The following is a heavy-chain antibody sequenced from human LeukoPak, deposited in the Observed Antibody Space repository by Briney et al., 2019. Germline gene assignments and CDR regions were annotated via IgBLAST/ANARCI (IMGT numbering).Heavy chain of an antibody. J-gene: IGHJ4*02. CDR2: ISSSGSTI. CDR3: ARSYGGTYYFDY. Sequence: GGSLRLSCAASGFTFSSYEMNWVRQAPGKGLEWVSYISSSGSTIYYADSVKGRFTISRDNAKNSLYLQMNSPRAEDTAVYYCARSYGGTYYFDYWGQGTLVTVSS. D-gene: IGHD4-23*01. CDR1: GFTFSSYE. V-gene: IGHV3-48*03.